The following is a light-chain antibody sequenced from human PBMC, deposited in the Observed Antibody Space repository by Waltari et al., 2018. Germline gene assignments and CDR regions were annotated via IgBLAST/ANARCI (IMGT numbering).Light chain of an antibody. CDR3: QSADSATYVI. CDR1: ALPKQY. V-gene: IGLV3-25*03. J-gene: IGLJ2*01. CDR2: KYT. Sequence: SYELTQPPSVSVSPGQTARITCPGDALPKQYAYWYQQKAGQAPVLAIYKYTERPSGIPERFSGSSSGTTVTLTISGVQAEDEADYSCQSADSATYVIFGGGTKLTVL.